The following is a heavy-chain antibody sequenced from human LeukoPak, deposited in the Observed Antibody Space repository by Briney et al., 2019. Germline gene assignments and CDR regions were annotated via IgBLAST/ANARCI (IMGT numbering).Heavy chain of an antibody. CDR1: GFIFSSYS. Sequence: PGGSLRLSCAASGFIFSSYSMNWVRQAPGKGLEWVSSISSSSSYIYYADSVKGRFTISRDNAKNSLYLQMNSLRAEDTAVYYCARAASGSYQNWFDPWGQGTLVTVSS. V-gene: IGHV3-21*04. J-gene: IGHJ5*02. CDR2: ISSSSSYI. D-gene: IGHD1-26*01. CDR3: ARAASGSYQNWFDP.